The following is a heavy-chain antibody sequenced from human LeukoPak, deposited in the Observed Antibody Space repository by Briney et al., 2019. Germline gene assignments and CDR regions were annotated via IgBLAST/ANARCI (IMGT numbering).Heavy chain of an antibody. D-gene: IGHD5-24*01. Sequence: ASVKVSCKASGYTFTSYDINWVRQATGQGLEWMGWIIPIFGTANYAQKFQGRVTITTDESTSTAYMELSSLRSEDTAVYYCARSIEMATMGSPLIDYWGQGTLVTVSS. J-gene: IGHJ4*02. CDR3: ARSIEMATMGSPLIDY. CDR2: IIPIFGTA. CDR1: GYTFTSYD. V-gene: IGHV1-69*05.